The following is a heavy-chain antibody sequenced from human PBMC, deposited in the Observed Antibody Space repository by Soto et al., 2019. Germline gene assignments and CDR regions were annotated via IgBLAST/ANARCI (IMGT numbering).Heavy chain of an antibody. D-gene: IGHD5-12*01. CDR2: ISYSGTA. V-gene: IGHV4-59*01. Sequence: PSETLSLTCTVSGVSISSYYWSWIRQPPGKRLEWIGYISYSGTAKYNPSLQSRVSISLEASKNQFSLKLTSVTAADTAVYYCARHGVYDYYFDFWGQGTLVTVSS. J-gene: IGHJ4*02. CDR1: GVSISSYY. CDR3: ARHGVYDYYFDF.